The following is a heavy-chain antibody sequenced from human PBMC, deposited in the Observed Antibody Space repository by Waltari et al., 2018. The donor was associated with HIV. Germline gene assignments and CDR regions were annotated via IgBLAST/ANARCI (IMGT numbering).Heavy chain of an antibody. J-gene: IGHJ6*02. CDR2: TYYRSKCYN. D-gene: IGHD1-1*01. Sequence: QVQLQQSGPGLVKPSQTLSLTCAISGDSVSSNSAAWNWIRQSPSRGLEWLGRTYYRSKCYNDMSVSMKGRITINPDTSKNQFSLQLNSVTPEDTAVYYCVRDWWKDAYYYSGMDVWGQGTTVTVSS. CDR1: GDSVSSNSAA. CDR3: VRDWWKDAYYYSGMDV. V-gene: IGHV6-1*01.